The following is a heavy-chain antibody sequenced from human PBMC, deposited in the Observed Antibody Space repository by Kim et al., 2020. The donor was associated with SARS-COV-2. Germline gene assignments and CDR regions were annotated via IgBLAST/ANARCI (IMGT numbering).Heavy chain of an antibody. Sequence: SETLSLTCAVYGGSFSGYYWSWIRQPPGKGLEWIGEINHSGSTNYNPSLKSRVTISVDTSKNQFSQKLSSVTAADTAVYYCARDPPDYGDYRTPPDKFDYWGQGTLVTVSS. CDR3: ARDPPDYGDYRTPPDKFDY. D-gene: IGHD4-17*01. CDR2: INHSGST. J-gene: IGHJ4*02. V-gene: IGHV4-34*01. CDR1: GGSFSGYY.